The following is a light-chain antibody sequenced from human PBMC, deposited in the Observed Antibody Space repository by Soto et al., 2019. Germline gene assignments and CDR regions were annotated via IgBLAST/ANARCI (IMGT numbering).Light chain of an antibody. Sequence: QSALTQPPSASGSPGQSVTISCTGTSXDVGGYNYVSWYQQHPGKAPKLMVYEVIKRPSGVPDRFSGSKSGNTASLTVSGLQAEDEADYYCSSYAGGNDYVFGTGTKVAVL. CDR2: EVI. V-gene: IGLV2-8*01. J-gene: IGLJ1*01. CDR1: SXDVGGYNY. CDR3: SSYAGGNDYV.